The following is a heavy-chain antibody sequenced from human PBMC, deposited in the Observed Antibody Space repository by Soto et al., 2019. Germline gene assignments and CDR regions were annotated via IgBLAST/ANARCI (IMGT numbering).Heavy chain of an antibody. V-gene: IGHV5-10-1*01. Sequence: GESLKISCQGSRYRITSSWIAWVRQVPGKGLEWMGKIDPHDSYTNYSPSFEGRVTFSVDKSINTAYLHWTSLQASDTAIYYCARAQVGPAKFLLYWGQGTLVTRLL. CDR1: RYRITSSW. J-gene: IGHJ4*02. D-gene: IGHD2-15*01. CDR2: IDPHDSYT. CDR3: ARAQVGPAKFLLY.